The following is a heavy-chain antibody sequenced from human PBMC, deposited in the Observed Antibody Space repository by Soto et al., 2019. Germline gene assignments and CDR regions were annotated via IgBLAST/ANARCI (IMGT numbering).Heavy chain of an antibody. CDR2: IYSGGST. CDR3: ARGYYGSGSSLGFDY. V-gene: IGHV3-53*01. J-gene: IGHJ4*02. CDR1: GFTVSSNY. Sequence: PGGSLRLSCAASGFTVSSNYMSWVRQAPGKGLEWVSVIYSGGSTYYADSVKGRFTISRDNSKNTLYIQMNSLRAEDTAVYYCARGYYGSGSSLGFDYWGQGTLVTVSS. D-gene: IGHD3-10*01.